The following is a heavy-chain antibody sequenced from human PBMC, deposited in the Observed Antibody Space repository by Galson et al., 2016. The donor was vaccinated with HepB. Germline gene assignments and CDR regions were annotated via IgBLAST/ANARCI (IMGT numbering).Heavy chain of an antibody. V-gene: IGHV3-30*18. Sequence: SLRLSCAASGFTFSSYGMHWVRQAPGTGLEWVAVILYDGSDRKYAESVKGRFTISRDNSKNTLYPQMNSLRVEDTAVYYCAKLHTDTIVGDVWGKGTTVTVSS. CDR1: GFTFSSYG. CDR2: ILYDGSDR. CDR3: AKLHTDTIVGDV. J-gene: IGHJ6*04. D-gene: IGHD3-22*01.